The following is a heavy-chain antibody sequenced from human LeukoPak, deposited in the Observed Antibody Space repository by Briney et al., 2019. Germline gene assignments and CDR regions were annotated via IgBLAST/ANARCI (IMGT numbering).Heavy chain of an antibody. CDR3: ARCSSRYLSTSYSDY. J-gene: IGHJ4*02. CDR1: GYTFTSYG. CDR2: ISTYNGNT. D-gene: IGHD3-22*01. V-gene: IGHV1-18*01. Sequence: ASVKVSCKASGYTFTSYGISWVRQAPGQGLEWMGWISTYNGNTKYAQNLQGRVTMTTDTSTNTAYMELRSLRSDDTAVYLCARCSSRYLSTSYSDYWGQGTLVTVSS.